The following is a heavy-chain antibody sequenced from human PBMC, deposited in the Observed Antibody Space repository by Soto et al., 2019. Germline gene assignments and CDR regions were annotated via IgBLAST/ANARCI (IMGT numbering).Heavy chain of an antibody. J-gene: IGHJ4*02. Sequence: ASVKVSCKASGYTFTSYYMHWVRQAPGQGLEWMGWINPNSGGTNYAQKFQGWVTMTRDTSISTAYMELSRLRSDDTAVYYCARFSGSYVIDYWGQGTLVTVSS. CDR2: INPNSGGT. CDR1: GYTFTSYY. D-gene: IGHD1-26*01. V-gene: IGHV1-2*04. CDR3: ARFSGSYVIDY.